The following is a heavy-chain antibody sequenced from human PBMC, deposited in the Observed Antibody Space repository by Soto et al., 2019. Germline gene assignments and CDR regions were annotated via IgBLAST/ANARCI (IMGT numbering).Heavy chain of an antibody. V-gene: IGHV1-18*01. CDR1: GYTFTSYG. CDR2: ISAYNGNT. D-gene: IGHD3-10*01. CDR3: ARDKGDGSGSYYGY. Sequence: QVQLVQSGAEVKKPGASVKVSCKASGYTFTSYGISWVRQASGQGLEWMGWISAYNGNTNYAQKRQGRFTITTETSTSTAYMELRSLRSDDTAVYYCARDKGDGSGSYYGYWGQGTLVTVSS. J-gene: IGHJ4*02.